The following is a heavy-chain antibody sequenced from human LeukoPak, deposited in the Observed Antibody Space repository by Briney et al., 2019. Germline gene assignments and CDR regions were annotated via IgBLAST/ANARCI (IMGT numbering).Heavy chain of an antibody. V-gene: IGHV3-23*01. Sequence: GGSLRLSCAASGFTFSSYGMSWVRQAPGKGLEWVSAISGSGGSTYYADSVKGRSTISRDNSKNTLYLQMNSLRAEDTAVYYCARDRTYYFDYWGQGTLVTVSS. CDR3: ARDRTYYFDY. CDR1: GFTFSSYG. J-gene: IGHJ4*02. D-gene: IGHD3-16*01. CDR2: ISGSGGST.